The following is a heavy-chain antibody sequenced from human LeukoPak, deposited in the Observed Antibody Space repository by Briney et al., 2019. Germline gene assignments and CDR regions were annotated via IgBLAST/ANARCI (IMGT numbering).Heavy chain of an antibody. D-gene: IGHD3-16*02. J-gene: IGHJ4*02. CDR2: IYYSGST. Sequence: SETLSLTCTVSGGSISSYYWSWIRQPPGKGLEWIGYIYYSGSTNYNPSLKSRVTISVDTSKNQFSLKLSSVTAADTAVYYWARQYYDYVWGSYRYNYYFDYWGQGTLVTVSS. CDR1: GGSISSYY. V-gene: IGHV4-59*08. CDR3: ARQYYDYVWGSYRYNYYFDY.